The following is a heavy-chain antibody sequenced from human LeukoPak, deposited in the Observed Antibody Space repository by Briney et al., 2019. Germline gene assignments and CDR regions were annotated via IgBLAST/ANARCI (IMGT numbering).Heavy chain of an antibody. Sequence: SVKVSCKASGGTFSSYAVSWVRQAPGQGLEWMGGIIPIFGTANYAQKFQGRVTITADESTSTAYMELSSLRSEDTAVYYCARTYGSGSYYPPADYWGQGTLVTVSS. V-gene: IGHV1-69*13. CDR2: IIPIFGTA. CDR3: ARTYGSGSYYPPADY. J-gene: IGHJ4*02. D-gene: IGHD3-10*01. CDR1: GGTFSSYA.